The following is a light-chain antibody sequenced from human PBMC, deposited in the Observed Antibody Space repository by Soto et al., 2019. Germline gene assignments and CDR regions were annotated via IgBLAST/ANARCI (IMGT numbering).Light chain of an antibody. CDR2: LGS. Sequence: DIVMTQSPLSLPVTPGEPASISCRSSQSLLHSNGYNYLDWYLQKPGQSPQLLIYLGSNRASGVPDRFSGSGSGTDVTLKISRGEAEDVGVYYCMQALQTPLTFGGGTKVEIK. CDR3: MQALQTPLT. CDR1: QSLLHSNGYNY. V-gene: IGKV2-28*01. J-gene: IGKJ4*01.